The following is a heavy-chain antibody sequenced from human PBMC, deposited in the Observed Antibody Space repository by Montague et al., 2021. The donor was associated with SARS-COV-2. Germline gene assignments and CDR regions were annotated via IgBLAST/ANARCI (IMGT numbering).Heavy chain of an antibody. J-gene: IGHJ3*02. Sequence: SETLSLTCTVSGDPISTYYWSWIRQPPGKGLEWIGYIYYNGYTNYNPSLKSRVTISVDTSKNQFSLRLSSVTAADTAVYFCARGGATYYYDTSGYVNAFDTWGQGTMVTVPS. V-gene: IGHV4-59*01. CDR3: ARGGATYYYDTSGYVNAFDT. D-gene: IGHD3-22*01. CDR1: GDPISTYY. CDR2: IYYNGYT.